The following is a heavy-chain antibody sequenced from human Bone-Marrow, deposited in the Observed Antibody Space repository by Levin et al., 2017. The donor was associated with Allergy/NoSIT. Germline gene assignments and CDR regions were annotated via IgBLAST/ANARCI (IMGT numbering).Heavy chain of an antibody. CDR3: AKGDSNGWYGGTDY. CDR2: ISYDGSNK. J-gene: IGHJ4*02. D-gene: IGHD6-19*01. Sequence: PGGSLRLSCAASGFTFSSYGMHWVRQAPDKGLEWVAVISYDGSNKYHADSVKGRFTISRDNSKNTLYLQMNSLRPEDTAVYYCAKGDSNGWYGGTDYWGQGTLVTVSS. CDR1: GFTFSSYG. V-gene: IGHV3-30*18.